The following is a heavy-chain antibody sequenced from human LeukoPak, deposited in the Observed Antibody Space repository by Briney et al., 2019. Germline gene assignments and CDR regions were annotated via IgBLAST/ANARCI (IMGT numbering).Heavy chain of an antibody. V-gene: IGHV4-39*01. D-gene: IGHD3-16*01. CDR2: IDYSGHT. CDR3: ARPLYNSWDRFDP. Sequence: SETLSLTCTVSGASISSSSRAGYFFWGWMRQAPGKGLEWIGRIDYSGHTYYNPSLKTRATISVDTPKNQFSLSLRSVTAADTAVYYCARPLYNSWDRFDPWGQGTLITVS. J-gene: IGHJ5*02. CDR1: GASISSSSRAGYFF.